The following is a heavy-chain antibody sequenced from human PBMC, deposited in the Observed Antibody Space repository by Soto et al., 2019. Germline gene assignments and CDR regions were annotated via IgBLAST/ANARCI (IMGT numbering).Heavy chain of an antibody. CDR3: ARVTSGDYYDSSGY. CDR1: GGTFSSYA. J-gene: IGHJ4*02. CDR2: IIPIFGTA. Sequence: QVQLVQSGAEVKKPGSSVKVSCKASGGTFSSYAISWVRQAPGQGLEWMGGIIPIFGTANYAQKFQGRVTXXAXEXXSTAYMELSSLRSEDTAVYYCARVTSGDYYDSSGYWGQGTLVTVSS. D-gene: IGHD3-22*01. V-gene: IGHV1-69*12.